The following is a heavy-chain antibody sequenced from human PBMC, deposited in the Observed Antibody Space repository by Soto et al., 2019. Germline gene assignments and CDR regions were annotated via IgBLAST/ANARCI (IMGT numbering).Heavy chain of an antibody. V-gene: IGHV4-34*01. Sequence: SETLSLTCAVYGGSFSGYYWSWIRQPPGKGLEWIGEINHSGSTNYNPSLKSRVTISVDTSKNQFSLKLSSVTAADTAVYYCARATDYGDYKFDYWGQGTLVTVSS. CDR1: GGSFSGYY. CDR3: ARATDYGDYKFDY. D-gene: IGHD4-17*01. CDR2: INHSGST. J-gene: IGHJ4*02.